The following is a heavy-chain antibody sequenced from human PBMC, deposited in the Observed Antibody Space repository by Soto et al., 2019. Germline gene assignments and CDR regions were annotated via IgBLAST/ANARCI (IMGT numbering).Heavy chain of an antibody. CDR1: GFTFSSYA. V-gene: IGHV3-30-3*01. D-gene: IGHD3-22*01. Sequence: QVQLVESGGGVVQPGRSLRLSCAASGFTFSSYAMHWVRQAPGKGLEWVAVISYTVSNKYHADSVKGRFTISRENSKNTLFLQMNSLRPEDTAVYYCARDGDSSGYCQHWGQGILVTVSS. CDR3: ARDGDSSGYCQH. CDR2: ISYTVSNK. J-gene: IGHJ4*02.